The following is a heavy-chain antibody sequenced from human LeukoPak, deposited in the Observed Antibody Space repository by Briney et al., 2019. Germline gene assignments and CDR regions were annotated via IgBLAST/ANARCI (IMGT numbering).Heavy chain of an antibody. CDR2: INPSGGST. Sequence: ASVKVSCKASGYTFTSYYMHWVRQAPGQGLEWMGIINPSGGSTSYAQKFQGRVTITADESTSTAYMELSSLRSEDTAVYYCASLSGGFGELLAPWGQGTLVTVSS. J-gene: IGHJ5*02. CDR3: ASLSGGFGELLAP. CDR1: GYTFTSYY. V-gene: IGHV1-46*01. D-gene: IGHD3-10*01.